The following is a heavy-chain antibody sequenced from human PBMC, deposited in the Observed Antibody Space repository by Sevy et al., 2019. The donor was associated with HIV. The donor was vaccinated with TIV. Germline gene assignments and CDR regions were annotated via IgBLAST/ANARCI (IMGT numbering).Heavy chain of an antibody. D-gene: IGHD4-17*01. Sequence: GGSLRLCCAASGFRFSSYEMNWVRQAPGKGLEWVASISNSGTNIYYSDSVRGRFTISRDTAKNSLYLQMNSLRAEDTAVYYCARDLPPSATTVAHFDYWGQGTLVTVSS. CDR2: ISNSGTNI. CDR1: GFRFSSYE. J-gene: IGHJ4*02. V-gene: IGHV3-48*03. CDR3: ARDLPPSATTVAHFDY.